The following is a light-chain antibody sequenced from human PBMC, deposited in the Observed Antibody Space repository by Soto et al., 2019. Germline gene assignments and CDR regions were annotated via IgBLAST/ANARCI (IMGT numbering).Light chain of an antibody. CDR3: QQSYSTPQT. J-gene: IGKJ1*01. CDR2: DAS. V-gene: IGKV1-5*01. Sequence: DIQMTQSPSTLSASVGDRVTITCRASQSISSWLAWYQQKPGKAPKLLIYDASSLESGVPSRFSGSGSGTDFTLTISSLQPEDFATYHCQQSYSTPQTFGQGTKVDIK. CDR1: QSISSW.